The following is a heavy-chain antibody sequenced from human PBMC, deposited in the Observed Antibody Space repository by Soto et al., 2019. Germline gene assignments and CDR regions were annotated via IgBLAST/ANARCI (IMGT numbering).Heavy chain of an antibody. CDR1: GYTFTSYA. J-gene: IGHJ4*02. D-gene: IGHD1-26*01. V-gene: IGHV1-3*01. CDR2: INAGNGNT. Sequence: ASVKVSCKASGYTFTSYAMHWVRQAPGQRLEWMGWINAGNGNTKYSQKFQGRVTITRDTSASTAYMELSSLRSEDTAVYYCARGGPFIVGATWYYFDYWGQGTLVTVS. CDR3: ARGGPFIVGATWYYFDY.